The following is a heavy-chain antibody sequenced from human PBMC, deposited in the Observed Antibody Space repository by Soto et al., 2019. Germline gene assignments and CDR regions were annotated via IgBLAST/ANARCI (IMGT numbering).Heavy chain of an antibody. CDR1: GYTFTSYG. D-gene: IGHD3-10*01. J-gene: IGHJ4*02. Sequence: QVQLVQSGAEVKKPGASVKVSCKASGYTFTSYGISWVRQAPGQGLEWMGWISAYNGNTNYAQKLQGRVTMTTDTSXXTAYMELRSLRSDDTAVYYCAYGMGYYGSGSPFDYWGQGTLVTVSS. CDR3: AYGMGYYGSGSPFDY. V-gene: IGHV1-18*01. CDR2: ISAYNGNT.